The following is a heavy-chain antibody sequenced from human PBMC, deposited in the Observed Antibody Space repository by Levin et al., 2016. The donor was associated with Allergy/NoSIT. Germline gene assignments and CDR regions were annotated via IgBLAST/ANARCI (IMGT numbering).Heavy chain of an antibody. CDR1: GYTFTGYY. J-gene: IGHJ4*02. V-gene: IGHV1-2*02. CDR2: INPNSGGT. CDR3: ARARVVVPAAIGY. D-gene: IGHD2-2*01. Sequence: ASVKVSCKASGYTFTGYYMHWVRQAPGQGLEWMGWINPNSGGTNYAQKFQGRVTMTRDTSISTAYMELSRLRSDDTAVYYCARARVVVPAAIGYWGQGTLVTVSS.